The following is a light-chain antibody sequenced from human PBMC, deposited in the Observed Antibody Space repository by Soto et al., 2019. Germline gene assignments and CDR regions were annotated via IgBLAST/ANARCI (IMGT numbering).Light chain of an antibody. J-gene: IGLJ1*01. CDR3: SSYAGSNFYG. CDR2: EVS. CDR1: SSDVGGYNY. Sequence: QSVLTQPPSASGSPGQSVTISCTGTSSDVGGYNYVSWYQQHPGKAPKLMIYEVSKRPSGVPDRFSGSKSGNTASLTVSGLQAEDEADYYCSSYAGSNFYGFGTGTRSPS. V-gene: IGLV2-8*01.